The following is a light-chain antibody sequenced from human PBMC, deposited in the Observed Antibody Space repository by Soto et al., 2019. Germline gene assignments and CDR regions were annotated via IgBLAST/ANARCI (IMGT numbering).Light chain of an antibody. V-gene: IGKV3-20*01. CDR2: GAS. CDR3: QQYGSSPRT. J-gene: IGKJ1*01. CDR1: QSVSSSH. Sequence: EIVFTHSPVTLSLSAWEISTLPCRASQSVSSSHLAWYQQKPGQAPRLLISGASSRATGIPDRFTGSGSGTDFTLTISRLEPEDFAVYYCQQYGSSPRTFGQGTKVDI.